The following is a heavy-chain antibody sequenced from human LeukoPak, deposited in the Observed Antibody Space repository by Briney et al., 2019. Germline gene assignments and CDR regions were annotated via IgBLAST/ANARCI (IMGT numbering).Heavy chain of an antibody. CDR2: IKQDGSER. CDR1: GFTFNTYW. J-gene: IGHJ4*02. CDR3: ARVKYYGSGTPISFFDY. V-gene: IGHV3-7*01. D-gene: IGHD3-10*01. Sequence: TGGSLRLSCAASGFTFNTYWMSWVHQAPGKGLEWVANIKQDGSERNYVDSVKGRFTISRDNAKNSLYLQMNSLRVEDTAVYYCARVKYYGSGTPISFFDYWGQGTLVTVSS.